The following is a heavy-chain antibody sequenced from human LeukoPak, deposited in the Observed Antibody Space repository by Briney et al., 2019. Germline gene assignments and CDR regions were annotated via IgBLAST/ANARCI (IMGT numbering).Heavy chain of an antibody. D-gene: IGHD5-12*01. V-gene: IGHV3-43*02. CDR3: AKDSATITGSYSYNWFDF. Sequence: GGSLRLSCTASGFTFKDYGMHWVCQGPGKGLQWVSLISGDGGSTFYADSVRGRFTISRDNSKNSLYLQMSGLRTEDTAIYYCAKDSATITGSYSYNWFDFWGQGNLVTVSS. J-gene: IGHJ5*01. CDR2: ISGDGGST. CDR1: GFTFKDYG.